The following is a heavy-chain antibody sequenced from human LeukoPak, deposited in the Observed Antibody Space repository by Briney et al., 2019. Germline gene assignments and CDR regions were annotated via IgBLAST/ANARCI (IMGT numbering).Heavy chain of an antibody. CDR3: ARRSPYSTGWSSYFDY. J-gene: IGHJ4*02. V-gene: IGHV4-4*02. CDR1: GGSISSTNW. Sequence: ASGTLSLTCAVSGGSISSTNWRSWVRQPPGKGLEWIGEIYRSGTTYYKPSLKSRVTISLDKSRNHFSLKLTSVTAADSAVYYCARRSPYSTGWSSYFDYWGQGALVTVSS. CDR2: IYRSGTT. D-gene: IGHD6-19*01.